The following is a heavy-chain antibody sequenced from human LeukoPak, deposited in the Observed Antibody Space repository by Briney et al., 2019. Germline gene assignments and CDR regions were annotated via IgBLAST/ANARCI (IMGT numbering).Heavy chain of an antibody. V-gene: IGHV1-2*02. J-gene: IGHJ4*02. CDR2: INPNSGGT. CDR1: GYTFTGYY. D-gene: IGHD3-16*01. Sequence: ASVKVSCKASGYTFTGYYMHWVRQAPGQGLEWMGWINPNSGGTNYAQKFQGRVTMTRDTSISTAYMELSRLRSDDTAVYYCAPAPHGGGYFDYWGQGTLVTVSS. CDR3: APAPHGGGYFDY.